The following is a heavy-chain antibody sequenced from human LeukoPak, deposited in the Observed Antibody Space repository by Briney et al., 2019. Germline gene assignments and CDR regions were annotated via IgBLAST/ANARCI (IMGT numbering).Heavy chain of an antibody. J-gene: IGHJ3*02. V-gene: IGHV4-59*12. CDR1: GGSISSYY. Sequence: SETLSLTCTVSGGSISSYYWSWIRQPPGKGLEWIGYIYYSGSTNYNPSLKSRVTISVDTSKNQFSLKLSSVTAADTAVYYCARDLAGSGSYYGAFDIWGQGTMVTVSS. CDR3: ARDLAGSGSYYGAFDI. CDR2: IYYSGST. D-gene: IGHD3-10*01.